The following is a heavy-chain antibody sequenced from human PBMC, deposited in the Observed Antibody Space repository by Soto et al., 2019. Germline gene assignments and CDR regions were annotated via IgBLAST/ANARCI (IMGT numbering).Heavy chain of an antibody. J-gene: IGHJ6*02. CDR3: AKSSRWTYGMDV. CDR1: GFTFSSYA. Sequence: EVQLLESGGGLVQPGGSLRLSCAASGFTFSSYAMSWVRQAPGKGLEWVSAISGSGGSTYYADSVKGRFTISRDNSKDTLYLQMNSLRAEDTAVYYCAKSSRWTYGMDVWGQGTTVTVSS. D-gene: IGHD3-3*01. CDR2: ISGSGGST. V-gene: IGHV3-23*01.